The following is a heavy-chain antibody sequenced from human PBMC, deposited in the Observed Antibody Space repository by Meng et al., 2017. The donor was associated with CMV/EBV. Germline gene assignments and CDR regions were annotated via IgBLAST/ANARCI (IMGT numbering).Heavy chain of an antibody. D-gene: IGHD3-3*01. Sequence: GGSLRLSCAASGFTFSNYGMYWVRQAPGKGLEWVTFNRYDGSNKYYADSVKGRFTISRDNSKNTLFLQMNSLRAEDTAVYYCARPLTNYDFWSGYYTGGGMDVWGQGTTVTVSS. CDR2: NRYDGSNK. CDR1: GFTFSNYG. V-gene: IGHV3-30*02. CDR3: ARPLTNYDFWSGYYTGGGMDV. J-gene: IGHJ6*02.